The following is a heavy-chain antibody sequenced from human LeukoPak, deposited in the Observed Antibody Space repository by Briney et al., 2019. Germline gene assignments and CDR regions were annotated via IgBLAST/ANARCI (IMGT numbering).Heavy chain of an antibody. CDR3: ARKVNFYDFWSGYYSGSFDP. CDR1: RGTFSSYA. Sequence: SVKVSCKASRGTFSSYAISWVRQAPGQGLEWMGGIIPIFGTANYAQKFQGRVTITADESTSTAYMELSSLRSEDTAVYYCARKVNFYDFWSGYYSGSFDPWGQGTLVTVSS. D-gene: IGHD3-3*01. CDR2: IIPIFGTA. V-gene: IGHV1-69*01. J-gene: IGHJ5*02.